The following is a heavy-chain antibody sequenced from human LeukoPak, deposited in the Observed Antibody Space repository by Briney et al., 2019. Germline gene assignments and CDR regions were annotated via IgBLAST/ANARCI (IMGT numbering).Heavy chain of an antibody. J-gene: IGHJ4*02. CDR1: AFTFSSDV. Sequence: PGGSLSLAWAPSAFTFSSDVMSWVRPAPGKGLEWVSAISGIGGSTYYADSVKVRFTISRNNSKNTPYLQRNRLMAEDTAVYSCAKSRMVAALLFDYWGQGTLVTVSS. CDR3: AKSRMVAALLFDY. V-gene: IGHV3-23*01. D-gene: IGHD2-15*01. CDR2: ISGIGGST.